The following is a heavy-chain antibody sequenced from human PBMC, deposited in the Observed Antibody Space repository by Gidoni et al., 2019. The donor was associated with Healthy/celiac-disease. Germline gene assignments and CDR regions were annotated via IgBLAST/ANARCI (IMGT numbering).Heavy chain of an antibody. CDR2: INHSGST. CDR3: ARYGYGDLYYYYYYGMDV. Sequence: QVQLQQWGAGLLKPSETLSLTCAVYGGSFSGYYWSWIRQPPGKGLEWIGEINHSGSTNYNPSLKSRVTISVDTSKNQFSLKLSSVTAADTAVYYCARYGYGDLYYYYYYGMDVWGQGTTVTVSS. CDR1: GGSFSGYY. D-gene: IGHD4-17*01. J-gene: IGHJ6*02. V-gene: IGHV4-34*01.